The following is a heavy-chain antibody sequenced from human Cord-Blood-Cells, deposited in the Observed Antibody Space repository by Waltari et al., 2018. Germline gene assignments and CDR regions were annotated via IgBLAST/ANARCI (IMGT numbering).Heavy chain of an antibody. Sequence: QVQLVQSGAGVRIPGPSLRVSSQSPVAPFSSYAITWVHRPPGQGLEGMGAIIPIFGTANYAQKCQGRVTITADESTCTAHMELSSLRSEDTAVDYCARGKAYSSSSGAFDIWGQGTMVTVSS. CDR2: IIPIFGTA. CDR3: ARGKAYSSSSGAFDI. J-gene: IGHJ3*02. V-gene: IGHV1-69*01. CDR1: VAPFSSYA. D-gene: IGHD6-6*01.